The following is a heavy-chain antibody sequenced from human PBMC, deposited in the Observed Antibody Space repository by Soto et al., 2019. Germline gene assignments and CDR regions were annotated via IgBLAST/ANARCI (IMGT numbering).Heavy chain of an antibody. CDR2: IYYIGST. CDR3: ARLLPTFNALVI. D-gene: IGHD3-16*01. CDR1: GGSISTYY. J-gene: IGHJ3*02. V-gene: IGHV4-59*01. Sequence: QVQLQESGPGLVKPSETLSLTCTVSGGSISTYYWSWIRQSPGKGLEWIGYIYYIGSTNYNPSLKSRVTISVDTSKNQFSLKLNSVTAADTAVYFCARLLPTFNALVIWGQGTKVTVSS.